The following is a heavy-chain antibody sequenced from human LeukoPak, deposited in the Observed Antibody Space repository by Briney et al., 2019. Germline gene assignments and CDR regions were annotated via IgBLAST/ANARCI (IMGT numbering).Heavy chain of an antibody. V-gene: IGHV1-69*06. CDR1: GGTFSSYA. J-gene: IGHJ4*02. CDR3: ARGDLGYCSSTSCSSADY. D-gene: IGHD2-2*01. CDR2: IIPIFGTA. Sequence: GASVKVSCKASGGTFSSYAISWVRQAPGQGLEWMGGIIPIFGTANYAQKLQGRVTMTADTSTSTAYMELRSLRSDDTAVYYCARGDLGYCSSTSCSSADYWGQGTLVTVSS.